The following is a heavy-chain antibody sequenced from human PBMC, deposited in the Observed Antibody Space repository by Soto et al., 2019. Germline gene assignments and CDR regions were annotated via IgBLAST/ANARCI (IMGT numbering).Heavy chain of an antibody. V-gene: IGHV3-21*04. CDR3: AKDGISKVVPNWFDP. D-gene: IGHD2-2*01. Sequence: PGGSLRLSCAASGFTFSSYSMNWVRQAPGKGLEWVSSISSSSSYIYYADSVKGRFTISRDNSKNTLYLQMNSLSAEDTALYYCAKDGISKVVPNWFDPWGQGTLVTVSS. CDR2: ISSSSSYI. J-gene: IGHJ5*02. CDR1: GFTFSSYS.